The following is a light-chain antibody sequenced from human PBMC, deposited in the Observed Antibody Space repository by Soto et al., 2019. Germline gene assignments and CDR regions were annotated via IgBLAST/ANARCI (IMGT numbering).Light chain of an antibody. V-gene: IGLV2-11*01. Sequence: QSVLTQPRSVSGSPGQSVTISCTGTSSDVGAYNYVSWYQQHPGKAPKVMIYDVSKRPSGVPDRFSGSKSANTASLTISGLQAEDEADYYCCSYAGSSTLWVFGGGTKLTVL. CDR3: CSYAGSSTLWV. CDR2: DVS. CDR1: SSDVGAYNY. J-gene: IGLJ3*02.